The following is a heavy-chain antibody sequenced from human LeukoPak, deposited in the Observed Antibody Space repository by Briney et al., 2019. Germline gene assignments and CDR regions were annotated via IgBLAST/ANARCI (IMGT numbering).Heavy chain of an antibody. D-gene: IGHD3-16*01. CDR2: ISGSGDTT. V-gene: IGHV3-23*01. Sequence: GGTLRLSCAASGFTFSNYGMNWVRQAPGKGLEWVSGISGSGDTTYYADSVKGRFTISRDNSKNTLYLQMNSLRAEDTAVYYCAKDVSWGSYITWGQGTLVTVS. CDR1: GFTFSNYG. CDR3: AKDVSWGSYIT. J-gene: IGHJ5*02.